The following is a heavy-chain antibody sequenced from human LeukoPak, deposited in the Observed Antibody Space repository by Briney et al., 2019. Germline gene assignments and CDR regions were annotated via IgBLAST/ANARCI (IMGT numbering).Heavy chain of an antibody. V-gene: IGHV4-34*04. CDR1: GRSLLCYY. D-gene: IGHD6-13*01. Sequence: EPSEALPHTCAVYGRSLLCYYWGSIPQPPGKGLEWIGEIKHRGRTTHNTSLKSRATTPVETSKNQSSLKWSSVTAAHTAVYYCARDDVLAYSSTWDVWGQGNPVTVS. CDR3: ARDDVLAYSSTWDV. CDR2: IKHRGRT. J-gene: IGHJ6*02.